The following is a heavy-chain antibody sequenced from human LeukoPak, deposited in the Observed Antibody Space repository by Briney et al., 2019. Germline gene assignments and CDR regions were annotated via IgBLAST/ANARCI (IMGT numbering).Heavy chain of an antibody. CDR1: GFTFSGYA. J-gene: IGHJ5*02. Sequence: GGSLRLSCAASGFTFSGYAMTWVRQAPGKGLEWVSAMSGGGGSTYYADSVKGRFTISRDNAENSLYLRMNSLRAEDTAVYYCARERAVAGMRGWFDPWGQGTLVTVSS. CDR3: ARERAVAGMRGWFDP. CDR2: MSGGGGST. D-gene: IGHD6-19*01. V-gene: IGHV3-23*01.